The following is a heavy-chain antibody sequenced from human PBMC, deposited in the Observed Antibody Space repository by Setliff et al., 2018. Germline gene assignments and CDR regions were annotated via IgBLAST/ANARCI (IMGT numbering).Heavy chain of an antibody. Sequence: ASVKVSCKASGYTFTSYYMHWVRQAPGQGLEWMGIINPSGGSTTYAQKFQGRVTMTRDTSTSTLYMDLSSLRSEDTAVYYCARAGYNSNSYVFDAFDIWGQGTTVTVSS. CDR3: ARAGYNSNSYVFDAFDI. J-gene: IGHJ3*02. CDR1: GYTFTSYY. V-gene: IGHV1-46*01. CDR2: INPSGGST. D-gene: IGHD6-13*01.